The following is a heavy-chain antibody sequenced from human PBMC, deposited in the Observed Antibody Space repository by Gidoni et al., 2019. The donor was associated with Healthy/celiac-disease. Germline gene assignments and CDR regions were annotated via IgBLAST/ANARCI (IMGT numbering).Heavy chain of an antibody. Sequence: EVQLVESGGGLVQPGGSLRLSCAAAGFTFSSYEMNWVRQAPGKGLEWVSYISSSGSTIYYADSVKGRFTISRDNAKNSLYLQMNSLRAEDTAVYYCARVGRGYYDSSGYQPPWGQGTLVTVSS. D-gene: IGHD3-22*01. V-gene: IGHV3-48*03. CDR3: ARVGRGYYDSSGYQPP. CDR1: GFTFSSYE. J-gene: IGHJ5*02. CDR2: ISSSGSTI.